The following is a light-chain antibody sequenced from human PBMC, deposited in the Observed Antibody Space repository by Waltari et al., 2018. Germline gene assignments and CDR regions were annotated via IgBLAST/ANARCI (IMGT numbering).Light chain of an antibody. CDR1: SRDVGPSDI. CDR2: EVS. CDR3: SSYAGSNNLV. J-gene: IGLJ2*01. V-gene: IGLV2-8*01. Sequence: QSALTHPPSASGSPGQPVTIPCTGPSRDVGPSDIVPWYQHHPGKAPKLLISEVSKRPSGVPDRFSGSRSGNTASLTVSGLQAEDEADYYCSSYAGSNNLVFGGGTKLTVL.